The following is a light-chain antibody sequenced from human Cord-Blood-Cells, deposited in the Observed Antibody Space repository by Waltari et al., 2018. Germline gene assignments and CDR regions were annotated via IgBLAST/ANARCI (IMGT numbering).Light chain of an antibody. Sequence: QSALTQPRSVSGSPGQSVTISCTGPSSDVGGYNYASWYQQHPGQAPKLMIYDVSKRPSGVPDRFSGSKSGNTASLTISGLQAEDEADYYCCSYAGSYTFVFGGGTKLTVL. J-gene: IGLJ2*01. CDR1: SSDVGGYNY. V-gene: IGLV2-11*01. CDR2: DVS. CDR3: CSYAGSYTFV.